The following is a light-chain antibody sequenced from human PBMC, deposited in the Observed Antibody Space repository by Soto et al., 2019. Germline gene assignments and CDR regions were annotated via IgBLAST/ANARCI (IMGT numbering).Light chain of an antibody. V-gene: IGKV1-39*01. CDR2: AAS. CDR3: QQSYSTPLT. J-gene: IGKJ4*01. Sequence: DIQMTQSPSSLSASVGDGVTITCRASQSISSYLNWYQQKPGKAPKLLIYAASSLQSGVPSRFSGSGSGTEFTLTISSLQPEDFATYYCQQSYSTPLTFGGGTKVDIK. CDR1: QSISSY.